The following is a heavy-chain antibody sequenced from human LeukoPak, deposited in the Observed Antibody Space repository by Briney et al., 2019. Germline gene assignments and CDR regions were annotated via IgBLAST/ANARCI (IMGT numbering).Heavy chain of an antibody. CDR1: GGSISSGGYS. CDR2: IYYSGST. V-gene: IGHV4-31*03. J-gene: IGHJ4*02. CDR3: ARMGPRTGFDY. Sequence: SETLSLTCTVSGGSISSGGYSWSWIRQPPGKGLEWIGYIYYSGSTYYNPSLKSRVTISVDTSKNQLSLKLSSVTAADTAVYYCARMGPRTGFDYWGQGTLVTVSS.